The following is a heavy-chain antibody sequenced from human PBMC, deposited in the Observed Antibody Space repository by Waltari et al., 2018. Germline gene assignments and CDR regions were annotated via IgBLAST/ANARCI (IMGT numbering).Heavy chain of an antibody. CDR3: AKPFYNWDDPLHS. CDR2: ISVSDAT. CDR1: GLTSVTQA. V-gene: IGHV3-23*01. Sequence: EVQLLESGGGLVQPGGSLRLSCQAFGLTSVTQAINWVRQAPGKGLEWVSSISVSDATYYADSVKGRFTISRDYSDNTVYLQMDSLRADDTAVYFCAKPFYNWDDPLHSWGQGTPVTVSS. J-gene: IGHJ1*01. D-gene: IGHD1-20*01.